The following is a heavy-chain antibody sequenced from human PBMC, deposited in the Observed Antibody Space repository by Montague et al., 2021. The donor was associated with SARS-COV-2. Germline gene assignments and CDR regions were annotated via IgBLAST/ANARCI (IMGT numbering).Heavy chain of an antibody. Sequence: SETLSLTCAVYGGSFSGYYWSWIRQPPGKGLEWIGEVKDSGSTNXIPSLKIRVAISVDTSKTQFSLKLRSVTAAVTAVYFCARGALTGGNYECWRGYYTSGLDYWGQGTLVTVSS. CDR3: ARGALTGGNYECWRGYYTSGLDY. CDR1: GGSFSGYY. D-gene: IGHD3-3*01. V-gene: IGHV4-34*01. CDR2: VKDSGST. J-gene: IGHJ4*02.